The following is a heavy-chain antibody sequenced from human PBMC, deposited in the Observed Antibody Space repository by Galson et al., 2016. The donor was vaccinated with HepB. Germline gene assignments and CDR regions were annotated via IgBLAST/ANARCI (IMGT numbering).Heavy chain of an antibody. CDR1: NASLSGSY. V-gene: IGHV4-34*01. Sequence: SETLSLTCGIINASLSGSYWVWVRQVPGKGLECLGQISPTGSTKYNPSLQSRVTISLDTTKSQLSLTLTSVTAADTAVSFCAKHSNWNSNYYVLYGWGQGATVIVSS. J-gene: IGHJ6*02. CDR3: AKHSNWNSNYYVLYG. CDR2: ISPTGST. D-gene: IGHD1-1*01.